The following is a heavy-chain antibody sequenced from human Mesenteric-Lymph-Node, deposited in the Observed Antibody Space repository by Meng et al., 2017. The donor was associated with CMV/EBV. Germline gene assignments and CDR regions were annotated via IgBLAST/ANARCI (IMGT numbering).Heavy chain of an antibody. J-gene: IGHJ5*02. V-gene: IGHV3-30*02. Sequence: GESLKISCVASGFNFNNYGMHWVRQAPGKGLEWETFIRYDGSNKYYADSVKGRFTISRDNSKNTLYLQMNSLKSEDTAMYYCAKGQWLTQVGGNRFDPWGQGTLVTVSS. CDR2: IRYDGSNK. D-gene: IGHD6-19*01. CDR3: AKGQWLTQVGGNRFDP. CDR1: GFNFNNYG.